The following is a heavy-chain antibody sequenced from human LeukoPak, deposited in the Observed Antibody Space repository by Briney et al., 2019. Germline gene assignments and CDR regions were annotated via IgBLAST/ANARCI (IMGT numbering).Heavy chain of an antibody. V-gene: IGHV3-9*01. Sequence: GGSLRLSCAASGFTFDDYAMHWVRQALGKGLEWVSGISWNSGSIGYADSVKGRFTISRDNAKNSLYLQMNSLRAEDTALYYCAKDPQYDSSGVFDIWGQGTMVTVSS. CDR1: GFTFDDYA. CDR3: AKDPQYDSSGVFDI. J-gene: IGHJ3*02. CDR2: ISWNSGSI. D-gene: IGHD3-22*01.